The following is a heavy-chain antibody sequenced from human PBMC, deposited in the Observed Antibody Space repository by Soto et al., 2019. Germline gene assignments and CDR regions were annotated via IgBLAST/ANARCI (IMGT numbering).Heavy chain of an antibody. D-gene: IGHD3-10*01. CDR1: GGSISTSNW. J-gene: IGHJ5*02. V-gene: IGHV4-4*02. CDR2: IYHTGTT. CDR3: GRGVRVSNWSRGWFDP. Sequence: SETLSLTCTISGGSISTSNWWSWVRQPPGKGLEWIGEIYHTGTTNYNPSLKNRVTLSVDTSNNHFSLNLSSVTAADTALYYCGRGVRVSNWSRGWFDPWGQGTLVTVSS.